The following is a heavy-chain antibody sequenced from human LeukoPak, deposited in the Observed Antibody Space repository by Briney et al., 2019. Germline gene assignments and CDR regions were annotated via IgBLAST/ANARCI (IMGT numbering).Heavy chain of an antibody. CDR3: AKDLSRITAAGTSLDY. J-gene: IGHJ4*02. V-gene: IGHV3-9*01. CDR2: ISWNSGSI. CDR1: GFTFDDYA. D-gene: IGHD6-13*01. Sequence: PGGSLRLSCAASGFTFDDYAMPWVRQAPGKGLEWVSGISWNSGSIGYADSVKGRFTISRDNAKNSLYLQMNSLRAEDTALYYCAKDLSRITAAGTSLDYWGQGTLVTVSS.